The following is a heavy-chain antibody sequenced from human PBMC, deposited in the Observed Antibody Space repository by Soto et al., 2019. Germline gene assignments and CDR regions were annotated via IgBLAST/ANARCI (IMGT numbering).Heavy chain of an antibody. CDR1: GFTFSSYW. CDR2: INSDGSST. D-gene: IGHD3-16*01. V-gene: IGHV3-74*01. J-gene: IGHJ6*02. Sequence: GSLRLSCAASGFTFSSYWMHWVRQAPGKGLVWVSRINSDGSSTSYADSVKGRFTISRDNAKNTLYLQMNSLRAEDTAVYYCAVSFGSPSYNGMDVWGQGTTVTVSS. CDR3: AVSFGSPSYNGMDV.